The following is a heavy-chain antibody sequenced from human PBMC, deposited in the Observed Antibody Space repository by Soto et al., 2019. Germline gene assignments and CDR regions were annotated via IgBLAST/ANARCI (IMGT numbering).Heavy chain of an antibody. D-gene: IGHD1-7*01. CDR3: ARVIPGTSGSFDY. J-gene: IGHJ4*02. Sequence: GGSLRLSCAASGFTFSDHYMDWVRQAPGKGLEWVGRTRNKANSYTTEYAASVKGRFTISRDDSKNSLYLQMNSLKTEDTAVYYCARVIPGTSGSFDYWGQGTLVTVSS. V-gene: IGHV3-72*01. CDR1: GFTFSDHY. CDR2: TRNKANSYTT.